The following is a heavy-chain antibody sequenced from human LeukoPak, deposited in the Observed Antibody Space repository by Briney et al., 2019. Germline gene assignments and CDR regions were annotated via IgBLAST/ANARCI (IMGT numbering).Heavy chain of an antibody. J-gene: IGHJ4*02. CDR1: GFAFSSYA. D-gene: IGHD4-17*01. CDR3: VKVMRLTKVTAGYFDY. CDR2: LRGSDDST. V-gene: IGHV3-23*01. Sequence: GGSLRLSCAASGFAFSSYAISWVRQAPGKGLEWVSALRGSDDSTFYADSVKGRFTISRDSSKNTVFLQMNSLRAEDTAVYYCVKVMRLTKVTAGYFDYWGQGTLVSVSS.